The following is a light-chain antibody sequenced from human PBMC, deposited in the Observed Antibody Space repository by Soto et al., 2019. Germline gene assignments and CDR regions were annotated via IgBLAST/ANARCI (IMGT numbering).Light chain of an antibody. V-gene: IGKV3-15*01. Sequence: EIVMTQSPATLSVSPGERATLSCRASQSVSSNLAWYQQKPGQAPRLLIYGASTRATGIPARFSGSGSGTEFTLTISGLQSEDFAVSYCQQDNIWWTVGQGTKVEIK. CDR3: QQDNIWWT. J-gene: IGKJ1*01. CDR2: GAS. CDR1: QSVSSN.